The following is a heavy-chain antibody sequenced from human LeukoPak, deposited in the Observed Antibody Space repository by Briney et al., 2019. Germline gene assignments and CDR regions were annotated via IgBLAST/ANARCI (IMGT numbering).Heavy chain of an antibody. CDR2: IKQDESDK. Sequence: GGSLRLSCAASGFTFSRYLMTWVRQAPGKGLESVANIKQDESDKYYVDSVKGRFAISRDNAKNSLYLQMNSLRVEDTAVYYCARDYYYYMDVWGKGTTVTVSS. CDR1: GFTFSRYL. V-gene: IGHV3-7*01. J-gene: IGHJ6*03. CDR3: ARDYYYYMDV.